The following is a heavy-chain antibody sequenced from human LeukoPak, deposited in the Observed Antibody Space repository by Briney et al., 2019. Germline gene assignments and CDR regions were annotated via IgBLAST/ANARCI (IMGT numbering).Heavy chain of an antibody. CDR1: GYTFTSYG. CDR2: ISAYTGNT. CDR3: ARDGVPAATHYYYGMDV. Sequence: ASVKVSCKASGYTFTSYGISWVRQAPGQGLEWMGWISAYTGNTNYAQKLQGRVTMTTDTSTSTAYMELRSLRSDDTAVYYCARDGVPAATHYYYGMDVWGQGTTVTVSS. D-gene: IGHD2-2*01. J-gene: IGHJ6*02. V-gene: IGHV1-18*01.